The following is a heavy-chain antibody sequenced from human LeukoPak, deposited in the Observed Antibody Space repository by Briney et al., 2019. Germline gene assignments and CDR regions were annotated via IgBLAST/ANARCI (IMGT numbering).Heavy chain of an antibody. CDR2: IKSKTDGGTT. Sequence: PGGSLRLSCAASGFTFSNAWMGWVRQAPGKGLEWVGRIKSKTDGGTTDYAAPVKGRFTISRDDSKNTLYLQMNSLKAEDTAVYYCTTDQDSYGLGYWGQGTLVTVSS. CDR1: GFTFSNAW. CDR3: TTDQDSYGLGY. D-gene: IGHD5-18*01. J-gene: IGHJ4*02. V-gene: IGHV3-15*01.